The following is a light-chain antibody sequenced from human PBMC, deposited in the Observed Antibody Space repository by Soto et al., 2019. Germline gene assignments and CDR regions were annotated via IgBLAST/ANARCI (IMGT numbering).Light chain of an antibody. J-gene: IGKJ1*01. Sequence: IPMTPSPSYLSASVGDRVNITYRASQSISSYLTWYQQKPGKAPKFLIYAASSLQSGVPSRFSGSGSGTDFTLTISSLQPEDFATYYCQQSYTTPQTFGRGTKVDIK. V-gene: IGKV1-39*01. CDR3: QQSYTTPQT. CDR1: QSISSY. CDR2: AAS.